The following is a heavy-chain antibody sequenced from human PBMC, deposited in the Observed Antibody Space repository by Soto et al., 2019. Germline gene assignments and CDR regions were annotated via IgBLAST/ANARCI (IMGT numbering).Heavy chain of an antibody. CDR1: GFTFSSYW. D-gene: IGHD6-13*01. Sequence: PGGSLRLSCAASGFTFSSYWMHWVRQAPGKGLVWVSRINSDGSSTSYADSVKGRFTISRDNAKNTLYPQMNSLRAEDTAVYYCARDPRAAAGTSGSGMDVWGQGTTVTVSS. V-gene: IGHV3-74*01. CDR2: INSDGSST. J-gene: IGHJ6*02. CDR3: ARDPRAAAGTSGSGMDV.